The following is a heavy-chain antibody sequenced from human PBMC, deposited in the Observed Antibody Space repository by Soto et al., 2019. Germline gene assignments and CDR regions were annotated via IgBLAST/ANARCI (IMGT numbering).Heavy chain of an antibody. Sequence: QVQLQESGPGLVKPSQTLSLTCTVSGGSISSGGYFWSWIRQHPGKGLELIGYIYYSGTTYYNPSLKSRLTISVDTSKNQFSLNLSSVTAADTAVYYCATNWGSLYYFDYWGQGTLVTVSS. CDR3: ATNWGSLYYFDY. V-gene: IGHV4-31*03. D-gene: IGHD7-27*01. J-gene: IGHJ4*02. CDR2: IYYSGTT. CDR1: GGSISSGGYF.